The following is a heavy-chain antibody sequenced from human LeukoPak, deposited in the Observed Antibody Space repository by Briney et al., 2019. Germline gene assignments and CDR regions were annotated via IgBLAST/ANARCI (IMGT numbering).Heavy chain of an antibody. D-gene: IGHD4-23*01. CDR2: INPSGGTT. CDR1: GITISSYA. V-gene: IGHV3-23*01. Sequence: PGGSLRLSCAASGITISSYAMSWVRQAPGKGLGWVSGINPSGGTTYYADSVKGRFTISRDNSKNTLYVQMNSLRAEDTAVYYCAKRVQGNMGPFDFWGQGTLVTVSS. J-gene: IGHJ4*02. CDR3: AKRVQGNMGPFDF.